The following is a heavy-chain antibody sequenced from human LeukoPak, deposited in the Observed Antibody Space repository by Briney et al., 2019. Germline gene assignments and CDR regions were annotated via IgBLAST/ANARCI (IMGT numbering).Heavy chain of an antibody. J-gene: IGHJ6*02. CDR2: ISNSGSTI. CDR1: GFTFSSYA. CDR3: ARGAVGGFGGQPPYHYYGMDV. V-gene: IGHV3-48*02. D-gene: IGHD3-10*01. Sequence: PGRSLRLSCAASGFTFSSYAMHWVRQAPGKGLEWISYISNSGSTIYYADSAKGRFTISRDNAKNSLYLQMNSLRDEDTVLYYCARGAVGGFGGQPPYHYYGMDVWGQGTTVIVSS.